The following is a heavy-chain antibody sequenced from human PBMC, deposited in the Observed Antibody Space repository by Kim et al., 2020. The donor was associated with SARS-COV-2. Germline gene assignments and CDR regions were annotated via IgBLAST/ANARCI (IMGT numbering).Heavy chain of an antibody. V-gene: IGHV4-31*03. D-gene: IGHD3-10*01. CDR2: IYYSGST. CDR3: RRGDDYYGMDV. J-gene: IGHJ6*02. Sequence: SETLSLTCTVSGGSISSGGYYWSWIRQHPGKGLEWIGYIYYSGSTYYNPSLKSRVTISVDTSKNQFSLKLSSVTAADTAMYYCRRGDDYYGMDVWGQGTTVTVSS. CDR1: GGSISSGGYY.